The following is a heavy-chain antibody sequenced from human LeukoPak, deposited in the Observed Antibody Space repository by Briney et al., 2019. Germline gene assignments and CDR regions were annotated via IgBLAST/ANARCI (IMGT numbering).Heavy chain of an antibody. CDR3: ARPQEYYDFWSGYYLFDY. CDR2: IIPIFGTA. J-gene: IGHJ4*02. Sequence: SVKVSCKASGGTFSSYAISWVRLAPGQGLEWMGGIIPIFGTANYAQKFQGRVTITADESTSTAYMELSSLRSEDTAVYYCARPQEYYDFWSGYYLFDYWGQGTLVTVSS. CDR1: GGTFSSYA. V-gene: IGHV1-69*01. D-gene: IGHD3-3*01.